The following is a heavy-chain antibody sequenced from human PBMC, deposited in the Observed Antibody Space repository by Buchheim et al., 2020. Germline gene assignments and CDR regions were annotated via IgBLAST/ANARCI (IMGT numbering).Heavy chain of an antibody. CDR1: GFTFSSYG. Sequence: QVQLVESGGGVVQPGRSLRLSCAASGFTFSSYGMHWVRQAPGKGLEWVAVISYDGSNKYYADSVKGRFTISRANSKNTLYLQMNSLRAEDTAVYYCAKDTVAEGYCSGGSCYHFDYWGQGTL. CDR2: ISYDGSNK. V-gene: IGHV3-30*18. J-gene: IGHJ4*02. D-gene: IGHD2-15*01. CDR3: AKDTVAEGYCSGGSCYHFDY.